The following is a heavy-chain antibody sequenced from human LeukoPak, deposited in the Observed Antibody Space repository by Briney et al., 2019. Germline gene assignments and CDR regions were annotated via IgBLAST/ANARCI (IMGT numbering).Heavy chain of an antibody. D-gene: IGHD4-17*01. V-gene: IGHV3-7*01. CDR1: GFTFGKYW. CDR2: IKLDGSEK. CDR3: ARDQYGAYAIDY. J-gene: IGHJ4*02. Sequence: PGGSLRLSCVASGFTFGKYWMSWVRQAPGKGLEWVANIKLDGSEKNYVDSVKGRFTISRDNTKNSLYLQMNSLRVEDTAVYYCARDQYGAYAIDYWGQGTLVTVSS.